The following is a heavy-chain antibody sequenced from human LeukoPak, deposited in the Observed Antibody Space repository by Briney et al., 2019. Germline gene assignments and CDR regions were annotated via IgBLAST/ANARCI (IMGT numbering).Heavy chain of an antibody. V-gene: IGHV4-34*01. CDR2: INHSGST. CDR3: ARPGYCSSTSCINWFDP. D-gene: IGHD2-2*01. Sequence: SETLSLTCAVYGGSFSGYYWSWIRQPPGKGLEWIGEINHSGSTNYNPSLKSRVTISVDTSKNQFSLKLSSVTAADTAVYYCARPGYCSSTSCINWFDPWGQGTLVTVSS. J-gene: IGHJ5*02. CDR1: GGSFSGYY.